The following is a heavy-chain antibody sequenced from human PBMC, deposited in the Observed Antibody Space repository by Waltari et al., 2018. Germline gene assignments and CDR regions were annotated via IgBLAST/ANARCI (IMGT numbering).Heavy chain of an antibody. CDR1: GFTFSSYG. CDR3: AKGYSYGSYFDY. J-gene: IGHJ4*02. Sequence: QVQLVQSGAEVKKPGGSLRLSCAASGFTFSSYGMHWVRQAPGKGLEWVGFIRYDGSNKYYADSRKGRFTISRENSKNTLYLQMNSLRAEDTAVYYWAKGYSYGSYFDYWGQGNLGTVSS. V-gene: IGHV3-30*02. D-gene: IGHD5-18*01. CDR2: IRYDGSNK.